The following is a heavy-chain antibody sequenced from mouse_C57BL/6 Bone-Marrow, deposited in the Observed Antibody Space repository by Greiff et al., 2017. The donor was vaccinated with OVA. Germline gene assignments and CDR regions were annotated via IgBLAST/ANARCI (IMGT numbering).Heavy chain of an antibody. CDR2: IYPGDGDT. J-gene: IGHJ1*03. V-gene: IGHV1-82*01. CDR3: ARSLLRYRYFDV. Sequence: VQLQQSGPELVKPGASVKISCKASGYAFSSSWMNWVKQRPGKGLEWIGRIYPGDGDTNYNGKFKGKATLTADKSTSTAYMQLSSLTSEDSAVYFCARSLLRYRYFDVWGTGTTVTVSS. CDR1: GYAFSSSW. D-gene: IGHD1-1*01.